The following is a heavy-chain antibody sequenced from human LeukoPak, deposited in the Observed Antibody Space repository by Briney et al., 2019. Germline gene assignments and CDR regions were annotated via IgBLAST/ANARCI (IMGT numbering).Heavy chain of an antibody. CDR3: ARGVQPSLDY. J-gene: IGHJ4*02. CDR2: MNPNSGDT. Sequence: ASVKVSCKASVYTFTNFYIHWVRQAPGQGLEWMGWMNPNSGDTSYAREFQDRVTMTRDTSLSTAYMELSRLRSDDTAVYYCARGVQPSLDYWGQGTLVTVSS. D-gene: IGHD6-6*01. CDR1: VYTFTNFY. V-gene: IGHV1-2*02.